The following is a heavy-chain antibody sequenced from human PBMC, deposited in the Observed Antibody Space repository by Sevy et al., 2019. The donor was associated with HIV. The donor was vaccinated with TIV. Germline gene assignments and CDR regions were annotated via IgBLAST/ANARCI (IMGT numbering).Heavy chain of an antibody. Sequence: ASVKVSCKASGYTFTSYAMHWVRQAPGQRLEWMGWINAGNGNTKYSQKFQGRVTITRDTSASTAYMKLSSLRSEDTAVYYCARSGLGVLRGYYYYYMDVWGKGTTVTVSS. V-gene: IGHV1-3*01. J-gene: IGHJ6*03. CDR1: GYTFTSYA. CDR3: ARSGLGVLRGYYYYYMDV. CDR2: INAGNGNT. D-gene: IGHD3-16*01.